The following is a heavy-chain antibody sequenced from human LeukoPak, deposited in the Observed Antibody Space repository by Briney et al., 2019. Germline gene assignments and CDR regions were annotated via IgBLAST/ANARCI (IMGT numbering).Heavy chain of an antibody. CDR1: GGSITSGGYS. CDR3: ARLARVTAIDY. V-gene: IGHV4-30-2*03. J-gene: IGHJ4*02. Sequence: PSETLSLTCTVFGGSITSGGYSWRWIRQPPGKGLEWIGYIYYSENTHYNPSLKSRVTISVDTSKNQFSLKLSSVTAADTAVYYCARLARVTAIDYWGQGTLVTVSS. D-gene: IGHD5-18*01. CDR2: IYYSENT.